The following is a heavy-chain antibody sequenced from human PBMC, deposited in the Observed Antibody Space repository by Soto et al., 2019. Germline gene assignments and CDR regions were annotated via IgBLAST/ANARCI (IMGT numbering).Heavy chain of an antibody. Sequence: QVQLVQSGAEVKKPGSSVKVSCKASGGTFSSYAISWVRQAPGQGLEWMGVIIPIFGTENYAQKVQGRVTITADESTSTAYMELSSLRTEDTAVYYCASRARGSGQRHGHSDYWGQGTLVTVSS. CDR2: IIPIFGTE. J-gene: IGHJ4*02. D-gene: IGHD2-15*01. CDR1: GGTFSSYA. V-gene: IGHV1-69*01. CDR3: ASRARGSGQRHGHSDY.